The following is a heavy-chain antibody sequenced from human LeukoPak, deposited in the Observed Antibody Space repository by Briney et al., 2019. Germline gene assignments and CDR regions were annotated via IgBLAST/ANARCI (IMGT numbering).Heavy chain of an antibody. V-gene: IGHV3-9*03. CDR1: GFTFSSYW. D-gene: IGHD1-26*01. CDR3: AKAQSGAGGDYFDY. CDR2: ISWNSGSI. Sequence: GGSLRLSCAASGFTFSSYWMSWVRQAPGKGLEWVSGISWNSGSIGYADSVKGRFTISRDNAKNSLYLQMNSLRAEDMALYYCAKAQSGAGGDYFDYWGQGTLVTVSS. J-gene: IGHJ4*02.